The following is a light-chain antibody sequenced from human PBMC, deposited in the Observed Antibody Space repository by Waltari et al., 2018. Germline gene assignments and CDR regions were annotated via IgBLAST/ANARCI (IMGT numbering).Light chain of an antibody. J-gene: IGLJ2*01. CDR3: LVWHSTIDHQGV. CDR1: TIGSKS. V-gene: IGLV3-21*04. CDR2: YDS. Sequence: SYVVTQSPSVSVAPGETARITCGGDTIGSKSVHWSQQRPGQAPVLVISYDSDRHSGIPERFSGSNSGNTATLTISWVEAEDEADYYCLVWHSTIDHQGVFGGGTKLTVL.